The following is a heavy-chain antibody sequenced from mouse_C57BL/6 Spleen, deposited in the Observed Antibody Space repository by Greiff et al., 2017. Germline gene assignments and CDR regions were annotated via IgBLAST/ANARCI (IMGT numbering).Heavy chain of an antibody. CDR1: GFTFSDYY. D-gene: IGHD2-4*01. CDR3: AREEFYYDYAHWYFDV. CDR2: INYDGSST. J-gene: IGHJ1*03. V-gene: IGHV5-16*01. Sequence: EVKLMESEGGLVQPGSSMKLSCTASGFTFSDYYMAWVRQVPEKGLEWVANINYDGSSTYYLDSLKSRFIISRDNAKNILYLQMSSLKSEDTATYYCAREEFYYDYAHWYFDVWGTGTTVTVSS.